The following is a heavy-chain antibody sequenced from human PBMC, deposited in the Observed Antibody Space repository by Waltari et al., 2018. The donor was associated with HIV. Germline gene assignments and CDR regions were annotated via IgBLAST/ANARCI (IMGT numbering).Heavy chain of an antibody. CDR3: ARGEVVVVAAPEDYFDY. D-gene: IGHD2-15*01. CDR1: GGSFSGYY. CDR2: INHSGST. Sequence: QVQLQQWGAGLLKPSETLSLTCAVYGGSFSGYYWSWIRPPPGKGLEWIGEINHSGSTNYNPSLKSRVTISVDTSKNQFSLKLSSVTAADTAVYYCARGEVVVVAAPEDYFDYWGQGTLVTVSS. V-gene: IGHV4-34*01. J-gene: IGHJ4*02.